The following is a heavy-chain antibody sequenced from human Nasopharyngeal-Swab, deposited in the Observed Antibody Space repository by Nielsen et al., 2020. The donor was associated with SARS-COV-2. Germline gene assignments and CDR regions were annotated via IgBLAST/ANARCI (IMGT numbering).Heavy chain of an antibody. D-gene: IGHD3-22*01. Sequence: SLKISCAASGFTFDDYAMHWVRQAPGKGLEWVSGISWNSGSIGYADSVKGRFTISRDNAKNSLYLQMNSLRPEDTALYYCAKLPPDYYDSSASSDYWGQGTLVTVSS. CDR2: ISWNSGSI. CDR1: GFTFDDYA. V-gene: IGHV3-9*01. J-gene: IGHJ4*02. CDR3: AKLPPDYYDSSASSDY.